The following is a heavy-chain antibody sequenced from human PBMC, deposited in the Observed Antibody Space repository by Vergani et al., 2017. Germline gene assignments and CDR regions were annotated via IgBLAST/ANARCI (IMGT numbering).Heavy chain of an antibody. CDR2: IWYDGSNK. V-gene: IGHV3-33*01. J-gene: IGHJ6*02. CDR1: GFRFSSYG. D-gene: IGHD3-10*01. Sequence: QVQLVESGGGVVQPGRSLRLSCAASGFRFSSYGMNWVRQAPGKGLEWVAVIWYDGSNKYYADSVKGRFTISRDNSQNTVNLQMNSLRVDDTAVYYCARDRYYRGSGSYPYFYYYGLDVWGQGTAVTVSS. CDR3: ARDRYYRGSGSYPYFYYYGLDV.